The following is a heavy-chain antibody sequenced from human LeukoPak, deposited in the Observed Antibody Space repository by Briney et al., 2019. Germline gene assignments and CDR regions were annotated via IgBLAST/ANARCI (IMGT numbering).Heavy chain of an antibody. CDR2: ISAYNGNT. J-gene: IGHJ5*02. CDR3: ARIPPVVVPAAPNWFDP. Sequence: ASVKVSCKASGYTFTSYGISWVRQAPGQGLEWMGWISAYNGNTNYAQKLQGRVTMTTDTSTSTAYMELSSLRSDDTAVYYCARIPPVVVPAAPNWFDPWGQGTLVTVSS. V-gene: IGHV1-18*04. D-gene: IGHD2-2*01. CDR1: GYTFTSYG.